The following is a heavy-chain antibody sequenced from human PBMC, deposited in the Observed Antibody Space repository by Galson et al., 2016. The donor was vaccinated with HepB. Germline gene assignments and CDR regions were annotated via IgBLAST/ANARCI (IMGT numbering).Heavy chain of an antibody. CDR1: GFTFSSYA. CDR2: ISGSGVST. CDR3: AKVATLGTTSPK. V-gene: IGHV3-23*01. Sequence: SLRLSCAASGFTFSSYAISWVRQAPGKGLGWVSTISGSGVSTYYADSVKGRFIISRDNSKSTLYLQMHSLRVEDTAVYYCAKVATLGTTSPKWGQGTLVTVSS. J-gene: IGHJ4*02. D-gene: IGHD1-7*01.